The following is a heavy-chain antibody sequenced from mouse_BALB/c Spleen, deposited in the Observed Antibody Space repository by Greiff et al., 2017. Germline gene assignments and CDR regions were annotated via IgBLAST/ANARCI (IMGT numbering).Heavy chain of an antibody. Sequence: EVQVVESGGGLVKPGGSLKLSCAASGFTFSSYAMSWVRQTPEKRLEWVASISSGGSTYYPDSVKGRFTISRDNARNILYLQMSSLRSEDTAMYYCARRYYGSSYWYFDVWGAGTTVTVSS. CDR1: GFTFSSYA. J-gene: IGHJ1*01. CDR2: ISSGGST. D-gene: IGHD1-1*01. V-gene: IGHV5-6-5*01. CDR3: ARRYYGSSYWYFDV.